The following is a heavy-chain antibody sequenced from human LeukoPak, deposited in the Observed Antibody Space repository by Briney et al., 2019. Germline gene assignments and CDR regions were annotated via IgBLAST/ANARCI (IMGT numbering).Heavy chain of an antibody. J-gene: IGHJ4*02. CDR3: TTVHDYGDYTFDY. V-gene: IGHV3-15*01. D-gene: IGHD4-17*01. CDR2: IKSKTDGGTT. CDR1: GFTFSNAW. Sequence: GGSLRLSCAASGFTFSNAWMSWVRQAPGKGLEWVGRIKSKTDGGTTDYAAPVKGRFTISRDDSKNTLYLQMNSLKTEDTAVYYCTTVHDYGDYTFDYWGQGTLVTVSS.